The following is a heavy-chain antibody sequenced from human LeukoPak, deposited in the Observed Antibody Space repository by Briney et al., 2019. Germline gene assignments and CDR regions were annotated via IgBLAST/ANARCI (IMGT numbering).Heavy chain of an antibody. J-gene: IGHJ4*02. V-gene: IGHV3-7*01. CDR2: IKEDGSDK. CDR3: ARDYAMMVDY. CDR1: GFPFSRCW. Sequence: PGGSLRLSCAASGFPFSRCWMSWVRQAPGKGLEWVANIKEDGSDKYYVDSVKGRFTISRDNAKNSLYLQVNSLRAEDTAVYYCARDYAMMVDYWGQGTLVTISS. D-gene: IGHD3-22*01.